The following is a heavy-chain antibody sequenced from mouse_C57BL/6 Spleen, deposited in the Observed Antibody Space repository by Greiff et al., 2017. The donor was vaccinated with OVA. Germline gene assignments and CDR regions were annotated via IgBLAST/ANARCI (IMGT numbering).Heavy chain of an antibody. CDR1: GYTFTDYY. D-gene: IGHD2-3*01. CDR2: INPNNGGT. V-gene: IGHV1-26*01. J-gene: IGHJ2*01. Sequence: VQLQQSGPELVKPGASVKISCKASGYTFTDYYMNWVKQSHGESLEWIGDINPNNGGTSYNQKFKGKATLTVDKSSSTAYMELRSLTSEDSAVYYCARSDGYFPFDYWGQGTTLTVSS. CDR3: ARSDGYFPFDY.